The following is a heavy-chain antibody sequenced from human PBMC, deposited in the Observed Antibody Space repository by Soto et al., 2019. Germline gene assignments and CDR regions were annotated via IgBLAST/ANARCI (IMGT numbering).Heavy chain of an antibody. CDR2: INHSGST. V-gene: IGHV4-34*01. CDR3: ARGHIVVVPAATNYYYYYYMDV. CDR1: GGSFSGYY. Sequence: QVQLQQWGAGLLKPSETLSLTCAVYGGSFSGYYWSWIRQPPGKGLEWIGEINHSGSTNYNPSLKSRVTISVDTSKNQFSRKLSSVTAADTAVYYCARGHIVVVPAATNYYYYYYMDVWGKGTTVTVSS. J-gene: IGHJ6*03. D-gene: IGHD2-2*01.